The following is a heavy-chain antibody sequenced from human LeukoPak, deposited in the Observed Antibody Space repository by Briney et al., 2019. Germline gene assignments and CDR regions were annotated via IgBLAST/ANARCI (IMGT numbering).Heavy chain of an antibody. J-gene: IGHJ5*02. CDR1: GFTFSSYG. D-gene: IGHD1-26*01. Sequence: GGTLRLSCAASGFTFSSYGMSWVRQAPGKGLEWVSAISGSGGSTYYADSVKGRFTISRDNSKNTLYLQMNSLRAEDTAVYYCAKNSGSYSGWFDPWGQGTLVTVSS. CDR3: AKNSGSYSGWFDP. V-gene: IGHV3-23*01. CDR2: ISGSGGST.